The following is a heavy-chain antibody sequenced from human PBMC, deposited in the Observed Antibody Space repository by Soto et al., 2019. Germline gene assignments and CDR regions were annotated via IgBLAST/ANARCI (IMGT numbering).Heavy chain of an antibody. D-gene: IGHD4-17*01. CDR3: ARLIIPPPEHDYGDYGWGYYYMDV. J-gene: IGHJ6*03. Sequence: SETLSLTCTVSGGSISSYYWSWIRQPPGKGLEWIGYIYYSGSTNYNPSLKSRVTISVDTSKNQFSLKLSSVTAADTAVYYCARLIIPPPEHDYGDYGWGYYYMDVWGKGTTVTVSS. CDR2: IYYSGST. V-gene: IGHV4-59*08. CDR1: GGSISSYY.